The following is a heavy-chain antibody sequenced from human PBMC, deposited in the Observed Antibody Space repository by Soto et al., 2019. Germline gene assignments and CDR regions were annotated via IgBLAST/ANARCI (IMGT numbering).Heavy chain of an antibody. D-gene: IGHD3-10*01. Sequence: SETLSLTCTVSGGSISSYYWSWIRQPPGKGLEWIGYIYYSGSINYNPSLKSRVTISVDTSKNQFSLKLSSVTAADTAVYYCARDLMVRGASYYYYGMDVWGQGTTVT. V-gene: IGHV4-59*01. CDR3: ARDLMVRGASYYYYGMDV. CDR1: GGSISSYY. CDR2: IYYSGSI. J-gene: IGHJ6*02.